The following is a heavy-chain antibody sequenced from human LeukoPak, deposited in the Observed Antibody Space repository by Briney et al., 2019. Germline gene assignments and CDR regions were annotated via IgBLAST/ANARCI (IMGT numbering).Heavy chain of an antibody. D-gene: IGHD3-22*01. CDR2: ISSSGTTI. J-gene: IGHJ4*02. Sequence: GGSLRLSCAASAFTFSSYEMNWVRQAPGKGLEWVSYISSSGTTIYYADSVKGRFTISRDNAKNSLYLQMNSLRDEDTAVYYCAREGYYDSSGYYPFDYWGQGTLVTVSS. CDR3: AREGYYDSSGYYPFDY. CDR1: AFTFSSYE. V-gene: IGHV3-48*03.